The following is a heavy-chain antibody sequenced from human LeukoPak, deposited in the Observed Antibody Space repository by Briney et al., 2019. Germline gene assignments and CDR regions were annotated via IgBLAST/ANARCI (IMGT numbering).Heavy chain of an antibody. CDR3: ARWAGCSSTSCYSLYYYYGMDV. V-gene: IGHV4-31*03. D-gene: IGHD2-2*02. Sequence: SETLSLTCTVSGGSISSGGYYWSWIRQHPGKGLEWIGYIYYSGSTYYNPSLKSRVTISVDTSKNQFSLKLSSVTAADTAVYYCARWAGCSSTSCYSLYYYYGMDVWGQGTTVTVSS. CDR1: GGSISSGGYY. J-gene: IGHJ6*02. CDR2: IYYSGST.